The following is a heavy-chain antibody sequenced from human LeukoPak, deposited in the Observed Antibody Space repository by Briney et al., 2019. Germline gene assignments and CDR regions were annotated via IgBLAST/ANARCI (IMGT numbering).Heavy chain of an antibody. D-gene: IGHD1-14*01. J-gene: IGHJ4*02. CDR3: ARDGPGSSFDS. Sequence: GGSLRLSCAASGFSFISYEMNWVRQAPGKGLEWVSCISTSGNTIYYADSVKGRFTVSRDNARNSLFLQLNSLRAEDTAAYYCARDGPGSSFDSWGQGTLVAVSS. CDR1: GFSFISYE. V-gene: IGHV3-48*03. CDR2: ISTSGNTI.